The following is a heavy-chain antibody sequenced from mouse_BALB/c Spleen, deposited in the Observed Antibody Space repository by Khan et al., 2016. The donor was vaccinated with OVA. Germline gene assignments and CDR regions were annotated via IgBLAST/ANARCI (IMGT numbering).Heavy chain of an antibody. CDR3: ARGYFGNYEFVY. J-gene: IGHJ3*01. V-gene: IGHV1S132*01. CDR2: IFPGTGTT. CDR1: GYTFTSYW. Sequence: QVRLQQSGAELVKPGASVKLSCKTSGYTFTSYWIQWVKQRPGQGLGGIGQIFPGTGTTYYNQNFKGKATLTVDTSSSTAYMQLSRLSSAYSSVYFCARGYFGNYEFVYWGQGTLVTVSP. D-gene: IGHD2-1*01.